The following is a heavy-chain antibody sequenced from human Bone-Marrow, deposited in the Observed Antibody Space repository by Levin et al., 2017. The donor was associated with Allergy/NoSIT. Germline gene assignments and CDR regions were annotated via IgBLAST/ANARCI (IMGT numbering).Heavy chain of an antibody. CDR1: GGSISSTNW. V-gene: IGHV4-4*02. D-gene: IGHD3-16*01. CDR2: VSHGRNT. Sequence: ASETLSLTCAVSGGSISSTNWWGWVRQSPGKGLEWIGEVSHGRNTNYNPSLKSRITISVDNSKNQFSLRMTSVTAADTAVYYCVRCAARFYWYFDLWGRGALITVSS. CDR3: VRCAARFYWYFDL. J-gene: IGHJ2*01.